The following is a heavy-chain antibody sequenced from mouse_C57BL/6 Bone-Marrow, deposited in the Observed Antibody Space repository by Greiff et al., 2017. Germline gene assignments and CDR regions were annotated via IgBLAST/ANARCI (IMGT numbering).Heavy chain of an antibody. CDR3: ARFYSNTFYAMDY. CDR1: GYTFTSYT. V-gene: IGHV1-4*01. D-gene: IGHD2-5*01. Sequence: QVQLQQSGAELARPGASVKMSCKASGYTFTSYTMHWVKQRPGQGLEWIGYINPSSGYTKYNQKFKDKATLTADKSSSTAYMQLSRLTSEDSAVDYCARFYSNTFYAMDYWGQGTSVTVSS. J-gene: IGHJ4*01. CDR2: INPSSGYT.